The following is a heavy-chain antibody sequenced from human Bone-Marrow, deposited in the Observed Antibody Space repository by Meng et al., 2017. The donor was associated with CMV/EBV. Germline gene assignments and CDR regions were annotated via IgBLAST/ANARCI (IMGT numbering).Heavy chain of an antibody. CDR2: INSDGSST. CDR1: GFTFSSYW. V-gene: IGHV3-74*01. Sequence: GGSLRLSCAASGFTFSSYWMHWVRQAPGKGLVWVSRINSDGSSTSYADSVKGRFTISRDNAKNTLYLQMNSLRAEDTAVYYCARVVGSGYSSSWYYYGFDPWGQGTRVTGSS. CDR3: ARVVGSGYSSSWYYYGFDP. D-gene: IGHD6-13*01. J-gene: IGHJ5*02.